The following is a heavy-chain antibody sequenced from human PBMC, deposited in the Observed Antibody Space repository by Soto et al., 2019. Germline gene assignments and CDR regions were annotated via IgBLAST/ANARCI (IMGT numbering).Heavy chain of an antibody. V-gene: IGHV4-59*08. CDR2: IQYNGYS. CDR3: ARHGFGSLHGLVDV. CDR1: GGSSINYY. D-gene: IGHD3-10*01. Sequence: QVQLQESGPGLVKPSETLSLTCTVSGGSSINYYCSWFRQPPGKGLEWIGYIQYNGYSAYNLSLKRRVTMSMDTSNTQFSLMLESVTATDTAVYYCARHGFGSLHGLVDVWGQGTTVIVSS. J-gene: IGHJ6*02.